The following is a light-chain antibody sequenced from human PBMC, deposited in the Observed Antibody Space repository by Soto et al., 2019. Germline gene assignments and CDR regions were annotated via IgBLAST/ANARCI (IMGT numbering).Light chain of an antibody. CDR1: SSDIGPYNY. J-gene: IGLJ1*01. Sequence: QSMLTHPASVSGSPGQSITISCIGTSSDIGPYNYVSWYQQHPDKAPKLILYEVTNRPSGASDRFSGSKSGNAAFLTISGLQAEDEADYYCSSYSSSATPYVFGTGTKVTVL. CDR2: EVT. V-gene: IGLV2-14*01. CDR3: SSYSSSATPYV.